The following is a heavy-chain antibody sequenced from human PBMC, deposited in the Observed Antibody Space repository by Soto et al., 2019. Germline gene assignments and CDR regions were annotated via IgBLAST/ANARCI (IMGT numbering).Heavy chain of an antibody. Sequence: EVLLLDPGGGLVQPGGSLRLSCAASGFTFSNYAMTWVRQAPGKGPEWISTINNGGGGTYYADSVTGRFTISRDNTKNTLYLQLHSLRAEDTAVYFCAKERLGRGIDYWGQGILVTVSS. CDR3: AKERLGRGIDY. CDR1: GFTFSNYA. V-gene: IGHV3-23*01. D-gene: IGHD3-10*01. CDR2: INNGGGGT. J-gene: IGHJ4*02.